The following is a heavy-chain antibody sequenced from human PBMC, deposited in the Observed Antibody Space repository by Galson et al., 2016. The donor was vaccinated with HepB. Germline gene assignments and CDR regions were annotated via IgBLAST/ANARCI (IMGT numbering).Heavy chain of an antibody. CDR2: INSVGNT. CDR1: GFSVSGDY. D-gene: IGHD5-24*01. Sequence: SLRLSCAASGFSVSGDYMGWVRQAPGKALEWVSLINSVGNTHYADSVRGRFTISRDNSKNTLYLQMNSLRVDDTAVYHCARGLGDMAYFQHWGRGTLVTVSS. CDR3: ARGLGDMAYFQH. J-gene: IGHJ1*01. V-gene: IGHV3-53*01.